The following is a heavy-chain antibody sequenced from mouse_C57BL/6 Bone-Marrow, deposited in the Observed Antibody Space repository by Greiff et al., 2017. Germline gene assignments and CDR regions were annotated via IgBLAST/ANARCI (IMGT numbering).Heavy chain of an antibody. CDR1: GFSINSDCY. Sequence: VQLKQSGPSLVRPSQTLSLTCTVTGFSINSDCYWIWIRQFPGNKLEYIGYTFYSGITYYNPSLESRTYITRATSKNQFSLKLSSVTTEDTATYYCARDFPYYYGSSFYYAMDYWGQGTSVTVSS. V-gene: IGHV3-3*01. CDR3: ARDFPYYYGSSFYYAMDY. CDR2: TFYSGIT. J-gene: IGHJ4*01. D-gene: IGHD1-1*01.